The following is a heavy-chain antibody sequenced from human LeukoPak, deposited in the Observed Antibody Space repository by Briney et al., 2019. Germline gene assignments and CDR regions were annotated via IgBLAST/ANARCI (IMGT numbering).Heavy chain of an antibody. D-gene: IGHD6-13*01. Sequence: SETLSLTRTVSGGSISSSSYYWGWIRQPPGKGLEWIGSIYYSGSTYYNPSLKSRVTISVDTSKNQFSLKLSSVTAADTAVYYCARGIAAVPGAFDYWGQGTLVTVSS. CDR2: IYYSGST. CDR3: ARGIAAVPGAFDY. J-gene: IGHJ4*02. CDR1: GGSISSSSYY. V-gene: IGHV4-39*07.